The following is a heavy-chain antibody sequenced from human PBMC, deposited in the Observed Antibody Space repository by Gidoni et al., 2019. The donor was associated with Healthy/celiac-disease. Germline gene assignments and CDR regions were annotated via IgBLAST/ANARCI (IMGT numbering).Heavy chain of an antibody. CDR2: ISYDGSNK. CDR1: GFTFSSYA. V-gene: IGHV3-30-3*01. Sequence: QVQLVESGGGVVQPGRSLRLSCAASGFTFSSYAMHWVRQAPGKGLEWVAVISYDGSNKYYADSVKGRFTISRDNSKNTLYLQMNSLRAEDTAVYYCARDLILWFGELSTRYYYYYYGMDVWGQGTTVTVSS. D-gene: IGHD3-10*01. CDR3: ARDLILWFGELSTRYYYYYYGMDV. J-gene: IGHJ6*02.